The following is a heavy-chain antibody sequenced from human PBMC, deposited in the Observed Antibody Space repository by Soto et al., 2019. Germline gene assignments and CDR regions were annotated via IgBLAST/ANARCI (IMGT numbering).Heavy chain of an antibody. J-gene: IGHJ5*02. CDR2: ISHDGSDK. Sequence: PGGSLRLSCVASGFTFSGYGMHWVRQAPGKGLEWLAVISHDGSDKYYADSVRGRFTISRDNSENTVYLELNNLSAEDTAVYHCAKNQGVELVPLATVDWFDPWGQGSVVTVSS. V-gene: IGHV3-30*18. CDR1: GFTFSGYG. D-gene: IGHD1-26*01. CDR3: AKNQGVELVPLATVDWFDP.